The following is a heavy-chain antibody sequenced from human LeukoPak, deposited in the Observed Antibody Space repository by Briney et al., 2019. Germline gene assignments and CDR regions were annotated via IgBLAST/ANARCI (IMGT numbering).Heavy chain of an antibody. Sequence: GESLKISCKVSGYSFTTYWITWVRQMPGKGLEWMGRIDPSDSYTNYSPSFQGHVTISADKSISTAYLQWSSLKASDTAMYYCARLWFGELTNWFDPWGQGTLVTVSS. CDR1: GYSFTTYW. D-gene: IGHD3-10*01. CDR2: IDPSDSYT. J-gene: IGHJ5*02. V-gene: IGHV5-10-1*01. CDR3: ARLWFGELTNWFDP.